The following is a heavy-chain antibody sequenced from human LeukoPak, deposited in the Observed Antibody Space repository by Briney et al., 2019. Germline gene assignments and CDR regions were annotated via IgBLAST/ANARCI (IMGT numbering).Heavy chain of an antibody. D-gene: IGHD6-13*01. Sequence: GGSLRLACAASGFTFSSYSMNWVRQAPGQGLEWVSSISSSSSYIYYADSVKGRFTISRDNVKNSLYLQMNSLRAEDTAVYYCARVGGIAAADDNWFDPWGQGTLVTVSS. CDR2: ISSSSSYI. V-gene: IGHV3-21*01. CDR3: ARVGGIAAADDNWFDP. CDR1: GFTFSSYS. J-gene: IGHJ5*02.